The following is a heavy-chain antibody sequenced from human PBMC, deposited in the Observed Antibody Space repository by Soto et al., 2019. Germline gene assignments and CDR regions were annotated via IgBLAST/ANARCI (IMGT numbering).Heavy chain of an antibody. CDR2: MNPNSGNT. V-gene: IGHV1-8*01. Sequence: QVQLVQSGAEVKKPGASVKVSCKASGYTFTSYDINWVRQATGQGLEWMGWMNPNSGNTGYAQKFQGXXTXTXXTSINTAYMERSSLRSEDTAVYSCARGHHNGWFDPWGQGTLVTVSS. CDR1: GYTFTSYD. J-gene: IGHJ5*02. CDR3: ARGHHNGWFDP. D-gene: IGHD1-1*01.